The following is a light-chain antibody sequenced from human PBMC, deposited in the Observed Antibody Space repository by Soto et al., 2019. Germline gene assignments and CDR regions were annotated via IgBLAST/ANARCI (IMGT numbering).Light chain of an antibody. CDR3: QQYGSSPRT. V-gene: IGKV3D-20*01. CDR1: QSVSSSC. Sequence: EIVLTQSPATLSLSPGERATLSCGASQSVSSSCLAWYQQKPGLAPRLLIYDASSRATGIPDRFSGSGSGTDFTLTISRLEPGDFAVYYCQQYGSSPRTFGQGTKVDIK. CDR2: DAS. J-gene: IGKJ1*01.